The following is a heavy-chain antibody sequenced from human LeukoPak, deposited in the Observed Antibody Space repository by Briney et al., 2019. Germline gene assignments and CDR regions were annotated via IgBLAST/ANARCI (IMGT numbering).Heavy chain of an antibody. V-gene: IGHV3-23*01. CDR2: ISGSGGST. Sequence: GGSLRLSCAASGFTFSSYAMGWVRQAPGKGLEWVSAISGSGGSTYYADSVKGRFTISRANCKNTLDLQRISAKAEDTAVYYCAKDSKDGAFLKQLWLSYYYYMYVWGKGTTVTVSS. D-gene: IGHD5-18*01. CDR1: GFTFSSYA. J-gene: IGHJ6*03. CDR3: AKDSKDGAFLKQLWLSYYYYMYV.